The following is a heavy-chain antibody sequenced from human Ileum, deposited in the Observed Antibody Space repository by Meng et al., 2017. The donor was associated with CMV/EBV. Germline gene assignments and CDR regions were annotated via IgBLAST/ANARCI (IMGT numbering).Heavy chain of an antibody. CDR3: AKIGDLGMSPDY. J-gene: IGHJ4*02. Sequence: HAWWPLTLYCVAFGFTLMYYCNHWARHAPGKGLEWVAFIKYVGNNKYYADSAEGRFTISRDNSKNTLSLQMNSLSVEDTAVYYCAKIGDLGMSPDYWGQGTLVPSPQ. D-gene: IGHD7-27*01. CDR2: IKYVGNNK. V-gene: IGHV3-30*02. CDR1: GFTLMYYC.